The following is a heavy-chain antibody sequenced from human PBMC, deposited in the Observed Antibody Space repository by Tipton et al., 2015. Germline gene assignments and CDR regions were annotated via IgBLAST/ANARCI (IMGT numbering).Heavy chain of an antibody. CDR3: ARARGRHGGLFDS. D-gene: IGHD4-23*01. CDR1: GYSISSGYY. J-gene: IGHJ4*02. Sequence: GLVKPSETLSLTCDVSGYSISSGYYWSWIRQPPGKGLEWIGSFFHSGNTFHNPSLRSRVIISVDTSKNQFSLTVTSVTAADTAVYYCARARGRHGGLFDSWGQGILVTVSS. V-gene: IGHV4-38-2*01. CDR2: FFHSGNT.